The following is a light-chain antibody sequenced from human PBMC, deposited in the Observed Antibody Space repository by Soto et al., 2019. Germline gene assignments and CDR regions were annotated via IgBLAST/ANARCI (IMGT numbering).Light chain of an antibody. CDR2: AAS. V-gene: IGKV1-17*01. J-gene: IGKJ4*01. Sequence: QMSQAPSCRCAPVADRVSITWPAQKGIRNDLGWYQQKPGKAPKLLIYAASSRATGIPDRFSGGGSGTDFTLTISRLEPEDFAVYYCQQFGSYPLTFGGGTKVDIK. CDR3: QQFGSYPLT. CDR1: KGIRND.